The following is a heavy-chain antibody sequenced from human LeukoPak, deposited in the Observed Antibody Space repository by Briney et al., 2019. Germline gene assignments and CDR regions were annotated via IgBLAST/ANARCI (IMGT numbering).Heavy chain of an antibody. CDR2: INHSGST. CDR3: ARRTYSGSGSYYND. V-gene: IGHV4-34*01. CDR1: GGSFSGHY. Sequence: SETLSLTRAVYGGSFSGHYWSWIRRPPGKRLLWIGEINHSGSTHYNPSLKSRVTISVDTSKNQLSLKLSSVTAADTAVYYCARRTYSGSGSYYNDWGQGTLVTVSS. D-gene: IGHD3-10*01. J-gene: IGHJ4*02.